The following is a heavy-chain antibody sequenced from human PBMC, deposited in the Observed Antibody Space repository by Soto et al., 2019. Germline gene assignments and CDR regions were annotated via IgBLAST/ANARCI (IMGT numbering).Heavy chain of an antibody. D-gene: IGHD3-22*01. CDR3: ARVLAGYYSQHFDY. CDR1: GGSISSGDYY. J-gene: IGHJ4*02. V-gene: IGHV4-30-4*01. CDR2: IYYSGST. Sequence: PSETLSLSCTVSGGSISSGDYYWSWIRQPPGKGLEWIGYIYYSGSTYYNPSLKSRVTISVDTSKNQFSLKLSSVTAADTAVYYCARVLAGYYSQHFDYWGQGTLVTVSS.